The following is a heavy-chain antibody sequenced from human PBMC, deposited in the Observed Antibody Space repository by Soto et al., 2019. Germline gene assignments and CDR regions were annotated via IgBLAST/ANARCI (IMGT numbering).Heavy chain of an antibody. V-gene: IGHV3-33*01. CDR3: ARADTVIGIRVVDV. J-gene: IGHJ6*02. D-gene: IGHD2-21*01. CDR1: GFTFSTYG. Sequence: PGGSLRLSCAASGFTFSTYGMHWVRQAPGKGLEWVALIWYDGSQKYYADSVKGRFTISRDTSKNTLYLQMNSLRVEDTAVYYCARADTVIGIRVVDVWGQGTTVTVSS. CDR2: IWYDGSQK.